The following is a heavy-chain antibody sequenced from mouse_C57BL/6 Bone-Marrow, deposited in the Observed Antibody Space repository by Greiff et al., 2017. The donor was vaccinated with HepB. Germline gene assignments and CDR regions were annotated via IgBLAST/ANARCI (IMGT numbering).Heavy chain of an antibody. V-gene: IGHV1-63*01. J-gene: IGHJ4*01. D-gene: IGHD2-12*01. CDR2: IYPGGGYT. CDR1: GYTFTNYW. CDR3: ARRGGLLRGYYYAMDY. Sequence: QVQLKQSGAELVRPGTSVKMSCKASGYTFTNYWIGWAKQRPGHGLEWIGDIYPGGGYTNYNEKFKGKATLTADKSSSTAYMQFSSLTSEDSAIYYCARRGGLLRGYYYAMDYWGQGTSVTVSS.